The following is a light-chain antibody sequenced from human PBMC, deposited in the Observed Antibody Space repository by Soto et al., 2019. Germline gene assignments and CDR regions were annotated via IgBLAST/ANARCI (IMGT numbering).Light chain of an antibody. CDR2: WAS. CDR1: QSVLYSSNNKNY. V-gene: IGKV4-1*01. Sequence: DIVMTQSPDSLAVSLGERATINCKSSQSVLYSSNNKNYLAWYQQKPGQPPKLLIYWASTRESGVPDRFSGSGSGTDFTLTISSLQAEDVAVYYCRQYYSTPQTFGQGTKV. CDR3: RQYYSTPQT. J-gene: IGKJ1*01.